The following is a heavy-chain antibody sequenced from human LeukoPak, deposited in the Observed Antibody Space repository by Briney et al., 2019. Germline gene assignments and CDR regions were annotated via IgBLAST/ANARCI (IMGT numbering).Heavy chain of an antibody. D-gene: IGHD1-26*01. V-gene: IGHV4-30-2*01. J-gene: IGHJ6*02. CDR1: GGSISSGGYS. Sequence: SETLSLTCAVSGGSISSGGYSWSWIRQPPGKGPEWIGYIYHSGSTYYNPSLKSRVTISVDRSKNQFSLKLSSVTAADTAVYYCARGSGSYDYYYYGMDVWGQGTTVAVSS. CDR3: ARGSGSYDYYYYGMDV. CDR2: IYHSGST.